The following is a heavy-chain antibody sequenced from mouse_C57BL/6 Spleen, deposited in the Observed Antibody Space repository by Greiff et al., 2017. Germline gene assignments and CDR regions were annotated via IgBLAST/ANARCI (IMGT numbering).Heavy chain of an antibody. CDR1: GYTFTGYW. D-gene: IGHD2-5*01. J-gene: IGHJ1*03. CDR2: ILPGSGNT. CDR3: ARQDDSKRYFDV. Sequence: QVQLQQSGAELMKPGASVKLSCKATGYTFTGYWIEWVKQRPGHGLEWIGEILPGSGNTTYNEKFKGKATFTADTSSNTAYMQLSSLTTEDSAIYYCARQDDSKRYFDVWGTGTTVTVSS. V-gene: IGHV1-9*01.